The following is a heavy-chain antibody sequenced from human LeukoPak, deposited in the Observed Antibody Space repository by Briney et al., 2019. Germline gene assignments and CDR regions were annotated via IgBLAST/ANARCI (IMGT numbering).Heavy chain of an antibody. CDR2: LAYSGNT. V-gene: IGHV4-39*01. Sequence: PSETLSPTCTVSGGFIGSSSFYWAWIRQPPGKGLEWIGSLAYSGNTYYKSSLKSRVTLSVDASKNQFSLNLTSVTAADTALFYCASSTSYYYDSSGYFEYWGQGILVTVSS. D-gene: IGHD3-22*01. CDR1: GGFIGSSSFY. J-gene: IGHJ4*02. CDR3: ASSTSYYYDSSGYFEY.